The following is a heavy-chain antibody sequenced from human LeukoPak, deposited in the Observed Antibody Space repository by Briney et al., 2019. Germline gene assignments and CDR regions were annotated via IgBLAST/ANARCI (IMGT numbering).Heavy chain of an antibody. CDR1: GYTFTSYD. V-gene: IGHV1-8*01. CDR3: AILEYSSLIRYYYYGMDV. CDR2: MNPNSGNT. J-gene: IGHJ6*02. Sequence: EASVKVSCKASGYTFTSYDINWVRQATGQGLEWMGWMNPNSGNTGYAQKFQGRVTMTRNTSISTAYMELSSLRSEDTAVYYCAILEYSSLIRYYYYGMDVWGQGTTVTVSS. D-gene: IGHD6-6*01.